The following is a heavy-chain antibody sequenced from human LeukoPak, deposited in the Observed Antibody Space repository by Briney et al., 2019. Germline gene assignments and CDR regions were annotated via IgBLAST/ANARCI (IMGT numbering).Heavy chain of an antibody. V-gene: IGHV1-8*01. CDR2: MNPNSGNS. J-gene: IGHJ4*02. CDR1: GYTFTSYD. Sequence: ASVKVSCKASGYTFTSYDVNWVRQATGQGLEWMGWMNPNSGNSGFAQKFQGRVTMTRNTSISTAYMELSSLRSEDTAVYYCARDGFGELFLWGQGTLVTVSS. D-gene: IGHD3-10*01. CDR3: ARDGFGELFL.